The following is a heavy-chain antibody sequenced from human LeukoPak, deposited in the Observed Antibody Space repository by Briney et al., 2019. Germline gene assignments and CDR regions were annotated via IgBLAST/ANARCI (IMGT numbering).Heavy chain of an antibody. J-gene: IGHJ6*03. CDR3: AKDDGLYYYMDV. V-gene: IGHV3-23*01. CDR2: ISGSGGST. CDR1: GFTFSDYY. Sequence: GGSLRLSCAASGFTFSDYYMSWIRQAPGKGLEWVSAISGSGGSTYYADSVKGRFTISRDNSKNTLYLQMNSLRAEDTAVYYCAKDDGLYYYMDVWGKGTTVTVSS.